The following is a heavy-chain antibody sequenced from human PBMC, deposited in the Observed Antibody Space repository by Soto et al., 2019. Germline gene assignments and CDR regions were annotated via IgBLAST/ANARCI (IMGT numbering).Heavy chain of an antibody. D-gene: IGHD2-2*01. CDR1: GYPFTTYG. CDR3: ARDWGTLTSCFDH. CDR2: ISGANGKT. V-gene: IGHV1-3*01. Sequence: QVQLVQSGAEVKKPGASVKLSCQASGYPFTTYGIHWVRQAPGQRLEWMGWISGANGKTRDSQKFQGRVTITRDTSATTVYMEVSSLTSEDAAVYYCARDWGTLTSCFDHWGQGTLVTVSS. J-gene: IGHJ4*02.